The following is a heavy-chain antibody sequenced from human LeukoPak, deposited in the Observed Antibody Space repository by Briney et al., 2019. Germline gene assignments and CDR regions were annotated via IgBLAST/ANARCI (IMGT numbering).Heavy chain of an antibody. D-gene: IGHD3-16*01. CDR2: INSDGSST. CDR3: AKDEAWGRFQH. V-gene: IGHV3-74*01. Sequence: GGSLRLSCAASGFTFSIDWMHWVRQAPGKGLVWGSRINSDGSSTTYADSVKGQFTTSRDNSKNTVSLQMHSLRPGAMALYYCAKDEAWGRFQHWGQGTLVTVSS. J-gene: IGHJ1*01. CDR1: GFTFSIDW.